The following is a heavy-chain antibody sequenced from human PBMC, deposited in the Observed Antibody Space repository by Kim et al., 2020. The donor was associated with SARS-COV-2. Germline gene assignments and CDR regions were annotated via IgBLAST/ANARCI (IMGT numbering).Heavy chain of an antibody. J-gene: IGHJ4*02. CDR3: AKDIRTGNFDY. CDR2: K. D-gene: IGHD1-1*01. Sequence: KYYADPVKGRFTISSDNSKNTVFLQMNSLRAEDTAVYYCAKDIRTGNFDYWGQGTLVTVSS. V-gene: IGHV3-30*07.